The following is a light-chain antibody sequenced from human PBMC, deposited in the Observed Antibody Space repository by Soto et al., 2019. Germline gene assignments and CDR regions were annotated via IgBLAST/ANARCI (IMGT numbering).Light chain of an antibody. Sequence: EIVLTQSPATLSLSPGERATLSCRASQSVNNNYLGWYQQKPGQAPRLLIYDASNRATGIPARFSGSGSGTDFTLTISSLETEDFAVYYCQQRSDWPPTFGQGTKVDSK. CDR1: QSVNNNY. V-gene: IGKV3-11*01. CDR2: DAS. CDR3: QQRSDWPPT. J-gene: IGKJ1*01.